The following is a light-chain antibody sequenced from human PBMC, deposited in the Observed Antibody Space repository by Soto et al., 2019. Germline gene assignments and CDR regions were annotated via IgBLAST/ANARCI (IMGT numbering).Light chain of an antibody. J-gene: IGKJ4*01. V-gene: IGKV3-15*01. CDR2: CAS. CDR1: QSVSSN. CDR3: QQYNNWPPPLT. Sequence: EIVMTQSPATLSVSPGERATLSCRASQSVSSNLSWYQQKPGPAPTLLIYCASTRATGIPARFSGSGSGTEFTLTISSLQSEDFAVYYCQQYNNWPPPLTFGGGTKVEIK.